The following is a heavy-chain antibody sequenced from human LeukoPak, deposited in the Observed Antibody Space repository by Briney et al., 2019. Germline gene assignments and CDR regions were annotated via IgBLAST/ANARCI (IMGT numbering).Heavy chain of an antibody. CDR2: ISGYNGNA. CDR1: GYSFNSYG. J-gene: IGHJ6*03. Sequence: ASVKVSCKASGYSFNSYGISWVRQAPGQGLEWMGWISGYNGNAKYAQKLQGRVTMTTDTSTSTAYMELRSLRSDDTAVYYCARSQWLVYYMDVWGKGTTVTVSS. D-gene: IGHD6-19*01. V-gene: IGHV1-18*01. CDR3: ARSQWLVYYMDV.